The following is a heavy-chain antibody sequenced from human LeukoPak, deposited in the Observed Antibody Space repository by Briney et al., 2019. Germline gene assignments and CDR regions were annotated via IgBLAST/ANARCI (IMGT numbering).Heavy chain of an antibody. CDR3: ASSARGPNYSDY. D-gene: IGHD3-16*01. V-gene: IGHV1-18*01. Sequence: GASVKVSCKASGYNFNSYGINWVRQAPGQGLEWMGWISAYNGNTNYAQKLQGRVTMTTDTSTSTAYMELRSLRSDDTAVYYCASSARGPNYSDYWGQGTLVTVSS. J-gene: IGHJ4*02. CDR2: ISAYNGNT. CDR1: GYNFNSYG.